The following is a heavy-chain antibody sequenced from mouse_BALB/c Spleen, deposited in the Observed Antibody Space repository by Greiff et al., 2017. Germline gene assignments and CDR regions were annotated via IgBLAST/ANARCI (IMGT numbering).Heavy chain of an antibody. V-gene: IGHV5-6*01. Sequence: EVNVVESGGDLVKPGGSLKLSCAASGFTFSSYGMSWVRQTPDKRLEWVATISSGGSYTYYPDSVKGRFTISRDNAKNTLYLQMSSLKSEDTAMYYCARQGTMITTRNAMDYWGQGTSVTVSS. CDR1: GFTFSSYG. D-gene: IGHD2-4*01. J-gene: IGHJ4*01. CDR2: ISSGGSYT. CDR3: ARQGTMITTRNAMDY.